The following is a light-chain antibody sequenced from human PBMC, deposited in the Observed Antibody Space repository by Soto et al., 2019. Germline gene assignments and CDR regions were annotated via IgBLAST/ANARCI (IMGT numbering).Light chain of an antibody. V-gene: IGKV1-39*01. CDR1: QSISSY. J-gene: IGKJ1*01. Sequence: DIQMTQSPSSLSASVGDRVTITCRASQSISSYLNWYQQKPGKAPKLLIYAASSLQSGVPSRFSGSGSGTDFTLTISSLQPEDFATYYCQQGYSTPRTFGQGTK. CDR2: AAS. CDR3: QQGYSTPRT.